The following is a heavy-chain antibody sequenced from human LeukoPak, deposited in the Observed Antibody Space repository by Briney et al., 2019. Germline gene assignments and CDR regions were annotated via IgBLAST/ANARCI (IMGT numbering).Heavy chain of an antibody. D-gene: IGHD1-14*01. Sequence: SETLSLTCAVYGGSFSGYYWSWIRQPPGKGLEWIGEINHSGSTNYNPSLKSRVTISVDTSKNQFSLKLSSVTAADTAVYYCASYRIYYYYGMDVWGQGTTVTVSS. J-gene: IGHJ6*02. CDR1: GGSFSGYY. CDR3: ASYRIYYYYGMDV. V-gene: IGHV4-34*01. CDR2: INHSGST.